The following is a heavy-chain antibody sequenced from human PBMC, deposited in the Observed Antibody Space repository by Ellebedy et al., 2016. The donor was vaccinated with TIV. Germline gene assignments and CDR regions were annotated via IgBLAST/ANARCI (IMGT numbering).Heavy chain of an antibody. V-gene: IGHV3-30*04. Sequence: GGSLRLSCAASGFTFSSYAMHWVRQAPGKGLEWVAVISYDGSNKYYADSVKGRFTISRDNSKNTLYLQMNSLRAEDTAVYYCARDHPHYDILTGPKNNDAFDIWGQGTMVTVSS. J-gene: IGHJ3*02. CDR1: GFTFSSYA. CDR2: ISYDGSNK. CDR3: ARDHPHYDILTGPKNNDAFDI. D-gene: IGHD3-9*01.